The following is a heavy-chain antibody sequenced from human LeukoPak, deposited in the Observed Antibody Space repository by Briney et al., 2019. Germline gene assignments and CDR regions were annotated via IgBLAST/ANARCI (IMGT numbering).Heavy chain of an antibody. V-gene: IGHV3-15*01. J-gene: IGHJ4*02. CDR2: IKSKTDGGTT. Sequence: NPGGSLRLSCAASGFTFSNAWMSWVRQAPGKGLEWVGRIKSKTDGGTTDYAAPVKGRFTISRDDSKNTLYLQMNSLKTEDGAVYYCTTRYNWNNGVTFDYWGQGTLVTVSS. CDR1: GFTFSNAW. CDR3: TTRYNWNNGVTFDY. D-gene: IGHD1/OR15-1a*01.